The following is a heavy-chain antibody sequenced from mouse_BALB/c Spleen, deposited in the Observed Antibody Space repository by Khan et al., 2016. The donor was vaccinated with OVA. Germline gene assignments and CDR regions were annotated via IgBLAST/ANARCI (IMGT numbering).Heavy chain of an antibody. D-gene: IGHD2-1*01. V-gene: IGHV5-9-1*01. CDR3: TNGNYGWFAY. J-gene: IGHJ3*01. Sequence: EVELMESGGGLVEPGGSLKLSCAASGFTFSSFVMSWVRQTPEKRLEWVATISSAATYTYYPDSIKGRFTISSDNAKNTLYLHMNSLRSDYTAIYYCTNGNYGWFAYWGLGTLVTVST. CDR2: ISSAATYT. CDR1: GFTFSSFV.